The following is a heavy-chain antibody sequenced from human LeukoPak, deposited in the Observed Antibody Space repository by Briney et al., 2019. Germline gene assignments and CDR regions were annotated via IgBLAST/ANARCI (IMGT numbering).Heavy chain of an antibody. V-gene: IGHV3-30*18. Sequence: GGSLRLSCAASGFTFSNYGMHWVRQAPGKGLEWVVVISYDGSNKYYADSVKGRFTISRDNSKNTLYLQMNSLRAEVTAVYYCANGYYYGSGSYYKEAFDIWGQGTMVTVSS. D-gene: IGHD3-10*01. CDR1: GFTFSNYG. J-gene: IGHJ3*02. CDR3: ANGYYYGSGSYYKEAFDI. CDR2: ISYDGSNK.